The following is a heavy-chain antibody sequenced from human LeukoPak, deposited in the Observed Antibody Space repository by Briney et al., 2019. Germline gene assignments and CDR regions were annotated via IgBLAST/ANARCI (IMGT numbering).Heavy chain of an antibody. CDR1: GFTFSDYY. J-gene: IGHJ4*02. CDR3: ARARITMARGVKGSLYFDY. D-gene: IGHD3-10*01. V-gene: IGHV3-11*04. CDR2: ISSSGSTI. Sequence: GGSLRLSCAASGFTFSDYYMSWMRQAPGKGLEWVSYISSSGSTIYYADSVRGRFTISRDNAENSLYLQMNSLRAEDTAVYYCARARITMARGVKGSLYFDYWGQGTLVTVSS.